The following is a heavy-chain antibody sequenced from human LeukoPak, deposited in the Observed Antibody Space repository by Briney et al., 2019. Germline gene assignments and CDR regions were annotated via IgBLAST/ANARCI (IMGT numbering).Heavy chain of an antibody. Sequence: PSETLSLTCAVSGASIRSSHHSWGWIRQPPGKGLEWIGSIYSSGTTYYNPSLRTRVTISVDTSKNQFSLKLSSVTAADTATYYCARVIRPTGYYSNPKSGSFDFWGQGTVVTVSS. CDR2: IYSSGTT. V-gene: IGHV4-39*01. CDR1: GASIRSSHHS. J-gene: IGHJ4*02. CDR3: ARVIRPTGYYSNPKSGSFDF. D-gene: IGHD3-9*01.